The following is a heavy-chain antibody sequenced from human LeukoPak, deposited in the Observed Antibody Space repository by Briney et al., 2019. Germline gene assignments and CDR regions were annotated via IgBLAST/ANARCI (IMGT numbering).Heavy chain of an antibody. D-gene: IGHD2-2*01. J-gene: IGHJ6*02. V-gene: IGHV4-61*01. CDR1: GDSVSSGSYY. Sequence: PSETLSLTCTVSGDSVSSGSYYWSWIRQPPGTGLEWIGYIYYSGSTNYNPSLKSRVTISVDTSKNQFSLKLSSVTAADTAVYYCARVVVYCSSTSCYGPVGMDVWGQGTTVTVSS. CDR2: IYYSGST. CDR3: ARVVVYCSSTSCYGPVGMDV.